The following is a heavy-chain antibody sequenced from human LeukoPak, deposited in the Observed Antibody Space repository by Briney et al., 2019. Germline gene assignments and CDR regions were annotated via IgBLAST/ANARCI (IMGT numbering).Heavy chain of an antibody. CDR3: ARHLEYWVRWPCYAFEV. CDR1: GDSVSGSYY. Sequence: PSETLSLTCNVSGDSVSGSYYWGWVRQTPGRGLEWIATIHHNGLVHYNPVDSQGHRYYNPSLEGRSTISVDTSNNRFSLTLASVTAADTGIYFCARHLEYWVRWPCYAFEVWGQGTAVTVSS. CDR2: IHHNGLVHYNPVDSQGHR. D-gene: IGHD2/OR15-2a*01. J-gene: IGHJ3*01. V-gene: IGHV4-38-2*02.